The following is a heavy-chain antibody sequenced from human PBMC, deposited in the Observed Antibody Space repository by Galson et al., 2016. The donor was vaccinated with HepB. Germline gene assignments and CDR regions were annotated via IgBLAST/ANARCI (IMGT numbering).Heavy chain of an antibody. J-gene: IGHJ4*02. V-gene: IGHV3-9*01. CDR3: AKNGRSDSTGYFDPYFDY. D-gene: IGHD3-22*01. CDR1: GFKFDDFA. CDR2: ISWNSGSI. Sequence: SLRLSCAASGFKFDDFAMYWVRQAPGKGLEWVSGISWNSGSIGYADSVKGRFTISRDNAKNSLYLQMNSLRADGTALYDCAKNGRSDSTGYFDPYFDYWGRGTLVTVSA.